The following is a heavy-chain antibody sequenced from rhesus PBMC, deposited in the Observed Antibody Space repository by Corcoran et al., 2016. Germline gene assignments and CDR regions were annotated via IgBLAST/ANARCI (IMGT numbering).Heavy chain of an antibody. CDR3: ARSPGSWYFDL. CDR1: GASIRSNW. J-gene: IGHJ2*01. V-gene: IGHV4-80*01. CDR2: INGDSGNT. Sequence: QVQLQESGPGLVKPSETLSLTCTVSGASIRSNWWSWIRQPPGKGLEWIGEINGDSGNTNQNPSRKNRITISKDASKNQFSLEVNSLTAADTAVYYCARSPGSWYFDLWGPGTPITISS.